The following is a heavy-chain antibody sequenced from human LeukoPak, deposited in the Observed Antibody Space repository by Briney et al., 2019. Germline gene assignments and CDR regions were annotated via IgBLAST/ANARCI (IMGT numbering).Heavy chain of an antibody. D-gene: IGHD2-2*01. CDR2: ISGSGGST. CDR3: AKDLAPQSVVVPAATPLDY. Sequence: GGFPRLSCAASGFTFSSYAMSWVRQAPGKGLEWVSAISGSGGSTYYADSVKGRFTISRDNSKNTLYLQMNSLRAEDTAVYYCAKDLAPQSVVVPAATPLDYWGQGTLVTVSS. CDR1: GFTFSSYA. V-gene: IGHV3-23*01. J-gene: IGHJ4*02.